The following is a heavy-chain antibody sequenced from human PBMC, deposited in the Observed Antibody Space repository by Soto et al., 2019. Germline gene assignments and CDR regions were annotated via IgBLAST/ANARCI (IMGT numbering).Heavy chain of an antibody. CDR3: GRADDGYDHSGMDV. CDR2: INAGNGNT. CDR1: GYTFTSYD. D-gene: IGHD5-12*01. V-gene: IGHV1-3*01. Sequence: ASVKVSCKASGYTFTSYDINWVRQAPGQRLECLGWINAGNGNTKYSQKFQDRVTITRDTSASTVYLELSSLRFEDTAVYYCGRADDGYDHSGMDVWGQGTTVTVSS. J-gene: IGHJ6*02.